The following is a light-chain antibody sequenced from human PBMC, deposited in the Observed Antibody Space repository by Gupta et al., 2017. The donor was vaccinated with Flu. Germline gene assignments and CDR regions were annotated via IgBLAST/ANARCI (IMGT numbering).Light chain of an antibody. Sequence: YAMTQPTSALGSPEKSITISCTGTSNDVGGYNFVSWYQQHPGKALRLLIYEVSNRPSGVANRFSGSQSVNTASLTISGLEAEDEGNYYCCSDTTSYTLVFGGGTKLTVL. CDR2: EVS. J-gene: IGLJ3*02. CDR1: SNDVGGYNF. CDR3: CSDTTSYTLV. V-gene: IGLV2-14*01.